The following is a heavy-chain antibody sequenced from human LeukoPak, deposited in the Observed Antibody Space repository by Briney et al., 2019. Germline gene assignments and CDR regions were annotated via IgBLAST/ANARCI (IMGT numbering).Heavy chain of an antibody. CDR2: ISLTGLT. CDR1: GGSISNTNW. D-gene: IGHD2-8*01. CDR3: SRENGAFSPFGY. Sequence: KTSETLSLTCGVSGGSISNTNWWSWVRPPPGQGLEWIGEISLTGLTHYNPSLESRATVSLDKSKNQLSLNLTSVTAADTAVYYCSRENGAFSPFGYWGQGILVTVLS. J-gene: IGHJ4*02. V-gene: IGHV4-4*02.